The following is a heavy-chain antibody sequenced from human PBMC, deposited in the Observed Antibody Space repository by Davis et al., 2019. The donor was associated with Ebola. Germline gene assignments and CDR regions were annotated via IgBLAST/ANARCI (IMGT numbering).Heavy chain of an antibody. CDR2: IWYDGSNK. CDR3: AGGYSYAPAYHYYGMDV. D-gene: IGHD5-18*01. V-gene: IGHV3-33*01. Sequence: GGSLRLSCAASGFTFSSYGMHWVRQAPGKGLEWVAVIWYDGSNKYYADSVKGRFTISRDNSKNTLYLQMNSLRAEDTAVYYCAGGYSYAPAYHYYGMDVWGQGTTVTVSS. CDR1: GFTFSSYG. J-gene: IGHJ6*02.